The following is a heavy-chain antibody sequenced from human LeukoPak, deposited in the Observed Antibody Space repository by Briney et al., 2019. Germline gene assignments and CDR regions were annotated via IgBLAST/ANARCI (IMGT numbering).Heavy chain of an antibody. D-gene: IGHD1-26*01. J-gene: IGHJ4*02. CDR2: ISSSSSYI. V-gene: IGHV3-21*04. CDR3: AKAWGYSGSYYFDY. CDR1: GFTFSSYS. Sequence: PGGSLRLSCAASGFTFSSYSMNWVRQAPGKGLEWVSSISSSSSYIYYADSVKGRFTISRDNSKNTLYLQMNSLRAEDTAVYYCAKAWGYSGSYYFDYWGQGTLVTVSS.